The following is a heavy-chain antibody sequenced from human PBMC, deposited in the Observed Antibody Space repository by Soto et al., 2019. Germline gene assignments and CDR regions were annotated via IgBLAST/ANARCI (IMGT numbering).Heavy chain of an antibody. CDR2: TYYRSRWYN. Sequence: SQTLSLTCAISGDSVSGNSVAWSWIRQSPSRGLELLGRTYYRSRWYNDYGVSVKSRITINPDTSKNQFSLQLNSVTPEDTAVYFCARVNLGYCTSTSCLVYYYYGMDVWGQGTTVTVSS. V-gene: IGHV6-1*01. J-gene: IGHJ6*02. CDR1: GDSVSGNSVA. D-gene: IGHD2-2*01. CDR3: ARVNLGYCTSTSCLVYYYYGMDV.